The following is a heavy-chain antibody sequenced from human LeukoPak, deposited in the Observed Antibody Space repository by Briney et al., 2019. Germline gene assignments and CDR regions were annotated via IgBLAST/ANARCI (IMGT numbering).Heavy chain of an antibody. CDR3: AKVMYRDGYNNPLFDY. V-gene: IGHV3-9*01. J-gene: IGHJ4*02. D-gene: IGHD5-24*01. CDR2: ISWNSGSI. Sequence: GRSLRLSCAASGFTFDDYAMHWVRQAPGKGLEWVSGISWNSGSIGYADSVKGRFTISRDNAKNSLYLQMNSLRAEDTALYYCAKVMYRDGYNNPLFDYWGQGTLVTVFS. CDR1: GFTFDDYA.